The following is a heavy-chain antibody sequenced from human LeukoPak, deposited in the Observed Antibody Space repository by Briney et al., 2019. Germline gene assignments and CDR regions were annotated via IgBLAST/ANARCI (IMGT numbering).Heavy chain of an antibody. V-gene: IGHV1-18*01. CDR2: ISAYNGNT. Sequence: SVKVSCKGSGYTFTSYGISWVRQAPGQGLEWMGWISAYNGNTNYAQKLQGRVNTTTDTSTSTAYMELRSLRSDDTAVYYCARDYQLPAGINFDYWGQGTLVTVSS. CDR1: GYTFTSYG. J-gene: IGHJ4*02. D-gene: IGHD2-2*01. CDR3: ARDYQLPAGINFDY.